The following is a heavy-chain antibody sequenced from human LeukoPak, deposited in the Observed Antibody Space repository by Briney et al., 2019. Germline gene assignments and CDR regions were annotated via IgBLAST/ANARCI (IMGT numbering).Heavy chain of an antibody. J-gene: IGHJ4*02. CDR1: GFTFSSYG. Sequence: GGSLRLSCAASGFTFSSYGMHWVRQAPGKGLEWVAFIRYDGSNKYYADSVKGRFTISRDSSKNTLYLQMNSLRAEDTAVYYCAKALVRLGELSLFPFDYWGQGTLVTVSS. CDR3: AKALVRLGELSLFPFDY. D-gene: IGHD3-16*02. V-gene: IGHV3-30*02. CDR2: IRYDGSNK.